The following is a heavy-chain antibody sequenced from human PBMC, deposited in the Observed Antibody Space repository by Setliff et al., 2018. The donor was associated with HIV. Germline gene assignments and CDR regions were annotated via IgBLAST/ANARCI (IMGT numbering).Heavy chain of an antibody. V-gene: IGHV4-38-2*02. CDR1: GYSISSGYY. D-gene: IGHD3-3*01. CDR2: IYHSGST. J-gene: IGHJ4*02. Sequence: SETLSLTCTVSGYSISSGYYWGWIRQPPGKGLEWIGSIYHSGSTYYNPSLKSRVTISVDTSKNQFSLKLSSVTAADTAVYYCASRYYNFWSGYYDYWGQGTLVTVS. CDR3: ASRYYNFWSGYYDY.